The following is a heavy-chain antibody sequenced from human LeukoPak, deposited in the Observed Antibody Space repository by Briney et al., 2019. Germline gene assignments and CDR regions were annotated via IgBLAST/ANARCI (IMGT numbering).Heavy chain of an antibody. J-gene: IGHJ4*02. CDR3: ARVLYCSGGSCSHYFDY. CDR2: ISSSGSTI. V-gene: IGHV3-48*03. Sequence: GGSLRLSCAASGFTVSSYEMNWVRQAPGKGLEWVSYISSSGSTIYYADSVKGRFTISRDNAKNSLYLQMNSLRAEDTAVYYCARVLYCSGGSCSHYFDYWGQGTLVTVSS. CDR1: GFTVSSYE. D-gene: IGHD2-15*01.